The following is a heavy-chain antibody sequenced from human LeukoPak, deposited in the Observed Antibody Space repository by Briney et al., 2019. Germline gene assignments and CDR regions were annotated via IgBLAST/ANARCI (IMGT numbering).Heavy chain of an antibody. CDR2: VSSSGSTI. CDR3: AREAYCSSTSCQGYYFDY. CDR1: GFTFSDYY. V-gene: IGHV3-11*01. D-gene: IGHD2-2*01. Sequence: GGSLRLSCAASGFTFSDYYMSWIRQAPGKGLEGVSYVSSSGSTIYYAASVKGRFTISRDNAKNSLYLPMNSLRAEDTAVYYCAREAYCSSTSCQGYYFDYWGQGTLVTVSS. J-gene: IGHJ4*02.